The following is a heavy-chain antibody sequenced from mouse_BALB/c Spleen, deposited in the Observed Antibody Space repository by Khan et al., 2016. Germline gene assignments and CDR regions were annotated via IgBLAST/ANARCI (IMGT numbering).Heavy chain of an antibody. CDR2: IRNKPNNHAT. Sequence: VKLEVSGGGLVQPGGSMKLSCAASGFTFSDAWMDWVRQSPDKGLEWVAEIRNKPNNHATYYAESVKGRFTISRDDSKSSVYLQMNSLRAEDTGIYYCTRHWGGFDYWGQGTTLTVSS. CDR1: GFTFSDAW. J-gene: IGHJ2*01. CDR3: TRHWGGFDY. D-gene: IGHD4-1*01. V-gene: IGHV6-6*01.